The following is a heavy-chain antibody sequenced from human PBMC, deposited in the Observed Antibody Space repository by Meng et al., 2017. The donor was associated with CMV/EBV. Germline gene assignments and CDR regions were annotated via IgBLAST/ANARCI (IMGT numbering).Heavy chain of an antibody. D-gene: IGHD2-2*01. CDR3: AGDGPIVVVRGHYGMDV. Sequence: GGSLRLSCAASGFTFSSYEMNWVRQAPGKGLEWVSYISSSGSTIYYADSVKGRFTISRDNAKNSLYLQMNSLRAEDTAVYYCAGDGPIVVVRGHYGMDVWGQGTTVTVSS. V-gene: IGHV3-48*03. CDR1: GFTFSSYE. CDR2: ISSSGSTI. J-gene: IGHJ6*02.